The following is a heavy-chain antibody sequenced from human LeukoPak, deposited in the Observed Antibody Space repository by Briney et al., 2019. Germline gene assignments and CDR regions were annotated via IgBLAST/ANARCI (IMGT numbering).Heavy chain of an antibody. D-gene: IGHD2-2*01. Sequence: ASVKVSCKASGYTFTSYGISWVRQAPGQGLEWVGWISTYNGNTFYAQKFEGRVSMTTDTSTNTVYMDLRSLRSDDTAVYYCARDLEHCRNIICSNSAYWGQGTLVTVSS. CDR2: ISTYNGNT. CDR3: ARDLEHCRNIICSNSAY. CDR1: GYTFTSYG. J-gene: IGHJ4*02. V-gene: IGHV1-18*01.